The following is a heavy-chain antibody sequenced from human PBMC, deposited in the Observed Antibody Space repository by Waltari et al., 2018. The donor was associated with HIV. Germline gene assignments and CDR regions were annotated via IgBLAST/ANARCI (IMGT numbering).Heavy chain of an antibody. J-gene: IGHJ6*02. V-gene: IGHV1-24*01. CDR3: ATARQWLVGSGMDV. Sequence: QVQLVQSGAEVKRPGASVKVSCKVSGYILTELSIHWVRQAPGKGLEWVGSVDRADGKTTYAQKFQGRVTMTEDTATDTASMEVSSLRSEDTAVYYCATARQWLVGSGMDVWGHGTTVTVSS. CDR2: VDRADGKT. CDR1: GYILTELS. D-gene: IGHD6-19*01.